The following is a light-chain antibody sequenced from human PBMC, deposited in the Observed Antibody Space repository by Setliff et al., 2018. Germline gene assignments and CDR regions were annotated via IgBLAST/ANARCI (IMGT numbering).Light chain of an antibody. CDR2: EVS. CDR1: ASDVGDYNY. CDR3: SSYTSLSTRV. J-gene: IGLJ1*01. V-gene: IGLV2-14*01. Sequence: QSVLAQPASVSGSPGQSITISCTGSASDVGDYNYVSWYQQLPGKAPKLIIFEVSNRPSGIPNRFSGSKSGNTASLSISGLQAEDEADYYCSSYTSLSTRVFGTGTKVTVL.